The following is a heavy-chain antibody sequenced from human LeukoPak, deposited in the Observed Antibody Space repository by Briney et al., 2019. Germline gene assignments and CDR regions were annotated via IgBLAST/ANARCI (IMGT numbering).Heavy chain of an antibody. D-gene: IGHD2-2*02. CDR1: GYTFTSYY. V-gene: IGHV1-46*01. Sequence: ASVKVSCKASGYTFTSYYMHWVRQAPGQGLEWMGIINPSGGSTSYAQKFQGRVTMTRDTSTSTVYMELSSLRSEDTVVYYCARATPLRHCSSTSCYTTWFDPWGQGTLVTVSS. J-gene: IGHJ5*02. CDR3: ARATPLRHCSSTSCYTTWFDP. CDR2: INPSGGST.